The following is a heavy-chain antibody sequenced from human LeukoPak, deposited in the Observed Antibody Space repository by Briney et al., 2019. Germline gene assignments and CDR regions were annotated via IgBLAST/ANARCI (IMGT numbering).Heavy chain of an antibody. D-gene: IGHD5-24*01. CDR2: IGGRDGST. V-gene: IGHV3-23*01. CDR1: GFTFSSYG. J-gene: IGHJ4*02. Sequence: GGSLRLSCAASGFTFSSYGMSWVRQAPGKGLEWVSAIGGRDGSTYYADSVKGRFTISRDNSKNTLYLQMNSLRAEDTAVYYCARDRWLQPSERFDYWGQGTLVTVSS. CDR3: ARDRWLQPSERFDY.